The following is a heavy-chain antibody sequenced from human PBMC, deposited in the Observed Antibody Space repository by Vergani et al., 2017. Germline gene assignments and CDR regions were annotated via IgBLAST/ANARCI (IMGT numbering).Heavy chain of an antibody. CDR3: ATGRGGYSLTQFDY. D-gene: IGHD5-18*01. CDR2: ISGSGGST. J-gene: IGHJ4*02. V-gene: IGHV3-23*01. CDR1: GFTFSSYA. Sequence: EVQLLESGGGLVQPGGSLRLSCAASGFTFSSYAMSWVRQAPGKGLEWCSAISGSGGSTYYADSDSVKGRFTISRDNSKNTLSLQMNSLRAEDTAVYYCATGRGGYSLTQFDYWGQGTLVTVSS.